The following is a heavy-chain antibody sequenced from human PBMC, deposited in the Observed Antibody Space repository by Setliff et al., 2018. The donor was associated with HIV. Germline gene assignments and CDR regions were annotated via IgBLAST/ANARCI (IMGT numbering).Heavy chain of an antibody. CDR1: GGSISNYY. D-gene: IGHD3-9*01. CDR3: ARGGVLRYFDWAY. Sequence: SETLSLTCTVSGGSISNYYWSWIRQPPGKGLEWIRYIYTSGSTDYNPSLKSRVTISVDTSKNQFSLKLSSVTAADTAVYYCARGGVLRYFDWAYWGQGTLVTVSS. J-gene: IGHJ4*02. V-gene: IGHV4-4*08. CDR2: IYTSGST.